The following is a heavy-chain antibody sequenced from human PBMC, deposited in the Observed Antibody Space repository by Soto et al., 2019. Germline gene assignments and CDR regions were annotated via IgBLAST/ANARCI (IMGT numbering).Heavy chain of an antibody. Sequence: EVQLVESGGGLIQPGGSLRLSCAASGFTVSSNYMSWVRQAPGKGLEWVSVIYSGGSTYYADSVKGRFTISRDNSKNTLYLQMNSLRAEDTAVYYCARVWRYDSSGYYLGSPFDYWGQGTLVTVSS. J-gene: IGHJ4*02. D-gene: IGHD3-22*01. CDR3: ARVWRYDSSGYYLGSPFDY. CDR1: GFTVSSNY. V-gene: IGHV3-53*01. CDR2: IYSGGST.